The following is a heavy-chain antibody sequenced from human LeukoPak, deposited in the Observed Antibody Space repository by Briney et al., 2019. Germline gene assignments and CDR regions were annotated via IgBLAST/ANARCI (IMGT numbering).Heavy chain of an antibody. D-gene: IGHD4-17*01. CDR3: ARGPNTDYGRRYYYYMDV. CDR1: GITFRSYW. Sequence: GGSLRLSCAASGITFRSYWMSWVRQAPGKGLEWVANIKRDGSEKFYVDSVKGRFTISRDNAKNSLYLQMNSLRADDTAVYYCARGPNTDYGRRYYYYMDVWGKGTTVTV. CDR2: IKRDGSEK. J-gene: IGHJ6*03. V-gene: IGHV3-7*01.